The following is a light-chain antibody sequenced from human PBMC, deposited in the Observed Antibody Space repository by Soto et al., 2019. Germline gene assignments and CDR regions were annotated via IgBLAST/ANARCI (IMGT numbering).Light chain of an antibody. CDR2: GAS. V-gene: IGKV3-20*01. Sequence: ETVLTQSPGTLSLSPGERATLSCRASQTIRSNYLAWYRQTPGQAPRLLIYGASNRATGIADRFSGSGSGTDFTLIISSLEPEDFALYYCQQYGRSPWTFGQGTKVEIK. CDR3: QQYGRSPWT. J-gene: IGKJ1*01. CDR1: QTIRSNY.